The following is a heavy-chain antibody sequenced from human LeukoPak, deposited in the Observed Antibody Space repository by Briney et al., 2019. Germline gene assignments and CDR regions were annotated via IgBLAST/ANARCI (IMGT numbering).Heavy chain of an antibody. CDR2: IRTDDST. J-gene: IGHJ1*01. CDR3: AREASGSYFHN. D-gene: IGHD1-26*01. V-gene: IGHV3-53*01. CDR1: GISFSTYA. Sequence: QPGGSLRLSCAASGISFSTYAMSWVRQAPGKGLEWISLIRTDDSTYYADSVKGRFTISRDTSRNTLYLQMNILRAEDTAVYYCAREASGSYFHNWGQGTLVTVSS.